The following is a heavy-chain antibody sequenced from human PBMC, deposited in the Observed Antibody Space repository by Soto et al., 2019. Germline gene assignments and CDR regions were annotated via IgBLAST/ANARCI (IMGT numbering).Heavy chain of an antibody. CDR3: AGVVGATGYYGMDV. D-gene: IGHD1-26*01. CDR1: GGTFSSYT. Sequence: QVQLVQSGAEVKKPGSSVKVSCKASGGTFSSYTISWVRQAPGQGLEWMGRIIPILGIANYAQKFQGRVTITADKSTSTAYMELSCLRSEDTAVYYCAGVVGATGYYGMDVWGQGTTVTVSS. J-gene: IGHJ6*02. V-gene: IGHV1-69*02. CDR2: IIPILGIA.